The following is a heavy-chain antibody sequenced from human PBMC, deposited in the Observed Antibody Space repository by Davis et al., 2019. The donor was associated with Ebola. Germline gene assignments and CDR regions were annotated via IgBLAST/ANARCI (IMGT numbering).Heavy chain of an antibody. CDR3: ARMGSWFLARGMDV. Sequence: PGGSLRLSCAASGFTFSSYWMSWVRQAPGKGLEWVANIKQDGSEKYYVDSVKGRFTISRDNAKNSLYLQMNSLRAEDTAVYYCARMGSWFLARGMDVWGQGTTVTVSS. CDR1: GFTFSSYW. J-gene: IGHJ6*02. V-gene: IGHV3-7*01. CDR2: IKQDGSEK. D-gene: IGHD3-10*01.